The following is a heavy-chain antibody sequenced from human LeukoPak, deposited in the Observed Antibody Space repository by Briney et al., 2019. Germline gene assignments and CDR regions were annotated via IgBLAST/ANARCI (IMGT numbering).Heavy chain of an antibody. V-gene: IGHV1-18*01. CDR1: GYTFTSQG. CDR3: ARDVKFQVDY. Sequence: ASVKVSCKAFGYTFTSQGISWARQAPGQGLDWMGWINTYNGNTNYAQKFQSRVTMTTDTSTSTVYMELRSLRCDDTAVYYCARDVKFQVDYWGQGTLVTVSS. CDR2: INTYNGNT. J-gene: IGHJ4*02. D-gene: IGHD2-21*01.